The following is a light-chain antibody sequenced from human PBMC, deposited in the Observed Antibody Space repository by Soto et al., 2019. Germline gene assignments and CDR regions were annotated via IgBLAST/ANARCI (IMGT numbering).Light chain of an antibody. Sequence: QSALTQPRSVSGSPGQSVTISCTGTSSNVGGYNYVSWYQQHPGKAPKLILYDVTKRPSGVPDRLSGSKSGNTASLTISGLQAEDEANYYCCSYAGTYTWVFGGGTKVTVL. V-gene: IGLV2-11*01. CDR3: CSYAGTYTWV. J-gene: IGLJ3*02. CDR1: SSNVGGYNY. CDR2: DVT.